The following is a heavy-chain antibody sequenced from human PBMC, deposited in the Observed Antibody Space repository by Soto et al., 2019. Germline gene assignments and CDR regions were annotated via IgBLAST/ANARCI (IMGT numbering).Heavy chain of an antibody. J-gene: IGHJ4*02. CDR3: ARPRYPRSSLD. Sequence: GSLRLSCAASGFTFDNYGMHWVRQAPGKGLEWVVVISFDGRNTYYADSVKGRFTISRDNAKNSLYLQMNSLRAEDTAVYYCARPRYPRSSLDWGQGTLVTVSS. V-gene: IGHV3-30*03. CDR1: GFTFDNYG. CDR2: ISFDGRNT. D-gene: IGHD1-26*01.